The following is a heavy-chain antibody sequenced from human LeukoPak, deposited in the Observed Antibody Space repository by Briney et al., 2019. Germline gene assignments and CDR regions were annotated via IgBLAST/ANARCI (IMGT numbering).Heavy chain of an antibody. CDR3: AKGERGRNYDFWSGYLGGY. V-gene: IGHV3-30*02. J-gene: IGHJ4*02. Sequence: PGGSLRLSCAASGFTFSSYAMSWVRQAPGKGLEWVAFIRYDGSNKYYADSVKGRFTISRDNSKNTLYLQMNSLRAEDTAVYYCAKGERGRNYDFWSGYLGGYWGQGTLVTVSS. D-gene: IGHD3-3*01. CDR1: GFTFSSYA. CDR2: IRYDGSNK.